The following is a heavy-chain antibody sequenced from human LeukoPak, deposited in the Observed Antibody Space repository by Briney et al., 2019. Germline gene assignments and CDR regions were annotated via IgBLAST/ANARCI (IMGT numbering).Heavy chain of an antibody. D-gene: IGHD1-20*01. CDR3: ARDITGWDAFDI. CDR2: IYYSGST. V-gene: IGHV4-39*07. Sequence: SETLSLTCTVSGGSISSYYWGWIRQPPGKGLEWIGSIYYSGSTYYNPSLKSRVTISVDTSKNQFSLKLSSVTAADTAVYYCARDITGWDAFDIWGQGTMVTVSS. J-gene: IGHJ3*02. CDR1: GGSISSYY.